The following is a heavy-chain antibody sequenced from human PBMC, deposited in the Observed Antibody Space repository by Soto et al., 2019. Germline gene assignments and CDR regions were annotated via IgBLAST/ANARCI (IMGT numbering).Heavy chain of an antibody. CDR3: ARHPRGYSYGAFDI. J-gene: IGHJ3*02. Sequence: GESLKISCKGSGYSFTSYWISWVRQMPGKGLEWMGRIDPSDSYTNYSPSFQGHVTISADNSISTAYLQWSSLKALDTAMYYCARHPRGYSYGAFDIWGQGTMVTVSS. CDR2: IDPSDSYT. V-gene: IGHV5-10-1*01. CDR1: GYSFTSYW. D-gene: IGHD5-18*01.